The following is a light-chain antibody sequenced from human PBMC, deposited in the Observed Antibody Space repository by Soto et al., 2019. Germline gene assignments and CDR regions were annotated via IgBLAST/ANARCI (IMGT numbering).Light chain of an antibody. CDR2: GAS. J-gene: IGKJ4*01. CDR1: QAISSY. Sequence: DIQFTQSPSFLSASLGYRVTITXWASQAISSYLAWYQQKPGKPPKLLIYGASTLQSDVPSRFSGSGSGTEFTLTVSSLQAEDSATYYCQQFNDYPLTFGGGTK. CDR3: QQFNDYPLT. V-gene: IGKV1-9*01.